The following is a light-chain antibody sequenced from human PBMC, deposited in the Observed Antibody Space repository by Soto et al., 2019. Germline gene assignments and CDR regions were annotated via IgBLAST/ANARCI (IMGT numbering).Light chain of an antibody. CDR1: QSISNW. Sequence: DKEMTNVAYGLPVSVGGRGTITCRASQSISNWLAWYQQKPGTAPKLLIYHASTLESGVPSRFSGSGSGTEITLTIISLQPDDFATYYCQQYNSYSFGQGTKVDIK. CDR2: HAS. CDR3: QQYNSYS. J-gene: IGKJ1*01. V-gene: IGKV1-5*01.